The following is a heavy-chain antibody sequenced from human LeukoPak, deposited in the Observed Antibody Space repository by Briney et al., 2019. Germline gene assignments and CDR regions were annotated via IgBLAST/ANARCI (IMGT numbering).Heavy chain of an antibody. Sequence: PGGSLRLSCAASGFTFSSYSMNWVRQAPGKGLEWVSYISSSSSTIYYADSVKGRFTISRDNAKNSLYLQMNSLRAEDTAVYYCARDGGYDFLVSGYMDVWGKGTTVTVSS. J-gene: IGHJ6*03. CDR3: ARDGGYDFLVSGYMDV. CDR2: ISSSSSTI. V-gene: IGHV3-48*01. D-gene: IGHD5-12*01. CDR1: GFTFSSYS.